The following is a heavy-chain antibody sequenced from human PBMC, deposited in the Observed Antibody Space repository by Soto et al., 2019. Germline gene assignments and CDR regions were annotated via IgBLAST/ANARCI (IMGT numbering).Heavy chain of an antibody. CDR2: INQDGSEK. CDR3: TRVGGSVSGMDV. V-gene: IGHV3-7*02. D-gene: IGHD1-26*01. J-gene: IGHJ6*02. CDR1: GFTFSSHA. Sequence: GSLRLSCAVSGFTFSSHAMHWVRQAPGRGLEWVATINQDGSEKHYVGSVKGRFTISRDNAKNSVYLQMNSLRAEDTAVYYCTRVGGSVSGMDVWGQGTTVTVSS.